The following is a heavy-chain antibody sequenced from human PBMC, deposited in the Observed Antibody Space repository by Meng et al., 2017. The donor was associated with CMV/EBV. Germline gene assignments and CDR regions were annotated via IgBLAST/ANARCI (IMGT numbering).Heavy chain of an antibody. J-gene: IGHJ4*02. Sequence: GFPFSPYAMHWVRQAPGKGLDWVAVISYDGTDEYYADSVKGRFTISRDNSKNTLYLQMNSLRPEDTAVYYCAREPNGNYRYYFDYWGQGTLVTVSS. CDR2: ISYDGTDE. CDR3: AREPNGNYRYYFDY. D-gene: IGHD1-7*01. CDR1: GFPFSPYA. V-gene: IGHV3-30-3*01.